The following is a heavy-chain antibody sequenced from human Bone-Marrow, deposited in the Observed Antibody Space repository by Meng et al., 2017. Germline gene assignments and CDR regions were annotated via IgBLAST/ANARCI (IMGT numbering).Heavy chain of an antibody. J-gene: IGHJ5*02. D-gene: IGHD5-12*01. CDR2: INPSGDST. CDR3: ARVRWPRSGEWGFDP. Sequence: ASVKVSCKASGYTFTSYCMHWVRQAPGQGLEWMGIINPSGDSTTYAQKFQGRVTMTRDTSTSTVYMELSSLRSEDTAVYYCARVRWPRSGEWGFDPWGQGTLVTVSS. V-gene: IGHV1-46*01. CDR1: GYTFTSYC.